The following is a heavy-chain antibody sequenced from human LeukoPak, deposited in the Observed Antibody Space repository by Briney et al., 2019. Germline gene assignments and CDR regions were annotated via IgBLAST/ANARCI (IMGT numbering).Heavy chain of an antibody. J-gene: IGHJ4*02. CDR3: ARGQWWELQVY. D-gene: IGHD1-26*01. V-gene: IGHV1-8*01. Sequence: ASVKVSCKASGYTFTSYDINWVRQATGQGLGWMGWVNPNSGNTGYAQKFQGRVTMTRNTSISTAYMELSSLRSEDTAVYYCARGQWWELQVYWGQGTLVTVSS. CDR1: GYTFTSYD. CDR2: VNPNSGNT.